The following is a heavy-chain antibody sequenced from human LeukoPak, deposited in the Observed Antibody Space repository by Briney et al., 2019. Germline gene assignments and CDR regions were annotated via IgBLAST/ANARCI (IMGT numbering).Heavy chain of an antibody. CDR3: IRYRFGERTFEI. Sequence: PGGSLRLSCAASGFVFDNFDMHWVRQSTGKRPEWVAHILVAGDTSYADCVKGRFTISRDNGKRSVYLQMISLREGDTAVYYCIRYRFGERTFEIWGQGTMVTVSS. D-gene: IGHD3-10*01. CDR1: GFVFDNFD. CDR2: ILVAGDT. J-gene: IGHJ3*02. V-gene: IGHV3-13*01.